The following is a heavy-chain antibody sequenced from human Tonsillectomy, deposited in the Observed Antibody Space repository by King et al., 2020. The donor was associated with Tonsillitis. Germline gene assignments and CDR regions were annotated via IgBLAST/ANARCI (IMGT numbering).Heavy chain of an antibody. CDR1: GGSITSHY. J-gene: IGHJ4*02. V-gene: IGHV4-59*11. Sequence: VQLQESGPRLVKPSETLSLTCALSGGSITSHYWTWIRQPPGEGLEWIGYVHYTGSTFYNPSLKSRVSISLDTSKKHFSLGLRSVTAADTATYFCARTPWGYAFDSWGQGGLVTVSS. CDR2: VHYTGST. CDR3: ARTPWGYAFDS. D-gene: IGHD5-12*01.